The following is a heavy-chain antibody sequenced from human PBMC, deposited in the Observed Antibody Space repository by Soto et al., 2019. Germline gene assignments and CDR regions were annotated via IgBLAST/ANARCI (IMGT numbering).Heavy chain of an antibody. Sequence: SETLSLTCTVSGGSISSGDYYWSWIRQPPGKGLEWIGCIYYSGSTNYNPSLKSRVTISVDTSKNQFSLKLSSVTAADTAVYYCARSPTRGYSGYDSLDYWGQGTLVTVSS. CDR1: GGSISSGDYY. V-gene: IGHV4-61*08. CDR3: ARSPTRGYSGYDSLDY. D-gene: IGHD5-12*01. CDR2: IYYSGST. J-gene: IGHJ4*02.